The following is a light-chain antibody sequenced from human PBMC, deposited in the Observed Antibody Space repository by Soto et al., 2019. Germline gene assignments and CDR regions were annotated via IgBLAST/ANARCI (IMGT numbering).Light chain of an antibody. V-gene: IGKV3-11*01. J-gene: IGKJ3*01. Sequence: EIVLTQSPETLSLSPGERATLSCRASQSVRSSLAWYPQKPGQAPRLLIYDASNRATGIPARFSGSGSGTDFTLTISILEPEDFAVYYCQQRSTGPPAVTFGPGTKGDIK. CDR3: QQRSTGPPAVT. CDR2: DAS. CDR1: QSVRSS.